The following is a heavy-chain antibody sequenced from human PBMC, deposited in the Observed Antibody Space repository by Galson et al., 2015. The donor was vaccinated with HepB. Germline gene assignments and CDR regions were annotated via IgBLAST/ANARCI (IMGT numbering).Heavy chain of an antibody. Sequence: SLRLSCAASGFTFSSYGMHWVRQAPGKGLEWVAVIWYDGSNKYYADSVKGRFTISRDNSKNTLYLQMNSLRAEDTAVYYCARDSRTTVTRAVDYWGQGTLVTVSS. V-gene: IGHV3-33*01. J-gene: IGHJ4*02. CDR1: GFTFSSYG. CDR2: IWYDGSNK. D-gene: IGHD4-17*01. CDR3: ARDSRTTVTRAVDY.